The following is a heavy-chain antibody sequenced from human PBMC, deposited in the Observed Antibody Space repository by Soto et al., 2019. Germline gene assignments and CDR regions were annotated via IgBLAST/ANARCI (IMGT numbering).Heavy chain of an antibody. CDR2: ISWNSGSI. V-gene: IGHV3-9*01. CDR1: GFTFDDYA. J-gene: IGHJ1*01. D-gene: IGHD5-12*01. Sequence: EVQLVESGGGLVQPGRSLRLSCAASGFTFDDYAMHWVRQAPGKGLEWVSGISWNSGSIGYADSVMGRFTISRDNAKNSLYLQMNSLRAEDTALYYCAKDILGTRGNGYFQHWGQGTLVTVSS. CDR3: AKDILGTRGNGYFQH.